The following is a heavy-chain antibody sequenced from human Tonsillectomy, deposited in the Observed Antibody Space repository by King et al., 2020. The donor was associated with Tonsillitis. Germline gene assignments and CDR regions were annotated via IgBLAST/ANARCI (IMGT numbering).Heavy chain of an antibody. V-gene: IGHV3-33*08. D-gene: IGHD3-10*01. CDR3: ARDWGFGELFLSYFDY. Sequence: VQLVESGGGVVQPGRSLRLSCAASGFTFSSYGMHWVRQAPGKGLEWVAVIWYDGSNKYYADSVKGRFTISRDNSKNTLYLQMNSLRAEDTAVYYCARDWGFGELFLSYFDYWGHGTLVTVSS. J-gene: IGHJ4*01. CDR2: IWYDGSNK. CDR1: GFTFSSYG.